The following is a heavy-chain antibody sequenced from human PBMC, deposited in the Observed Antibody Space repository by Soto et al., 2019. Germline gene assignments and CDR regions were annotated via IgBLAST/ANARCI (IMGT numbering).Heavy chain of an antibody. Sequence: GGSLRLSCAASGFTFSSYAMSWVRQAPGKGLEWVSGITGTADNTYYADSVKGRFTISRDNAKNTLYLQMNSLRVEDTAVYYCASDLSGRADVWGQGTTVTVSS. J-gene: IGHJ6*02. CDR3: ASDLSGRADV. CDR1: GFTFSSYA. CDR2: ITGTADNT. D-gene: IGHD2-21*01. V-gene: IGHV3-23*01.